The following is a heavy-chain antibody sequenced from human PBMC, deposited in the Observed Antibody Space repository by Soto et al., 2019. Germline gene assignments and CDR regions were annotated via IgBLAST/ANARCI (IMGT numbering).Heavy chain of an antibody. CDR1: GYTFTACS. D-gene: IGHD6-19*01. CDR2: FSPNSGDT. CDR3: AREASAVISLDY. Sequence: ASVKVSCMASGYTFTACSMDWVLQAPGQGLEWVGWFSPNSGDTIYAQKFQGRVTLTRDTSIGTAYMELYSLTSDDTAVYYCAREASAVISLDYWGEGTLVTVSS. J-gene: IGHJ4*02. V-gene: IGHV1-2*02.